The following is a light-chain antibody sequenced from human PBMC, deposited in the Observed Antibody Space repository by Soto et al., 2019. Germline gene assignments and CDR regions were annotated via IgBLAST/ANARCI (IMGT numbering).Light chain of an antibody. CDR2: SAS. CDR3: QQYSASPRT. J-gene: IGKJ1*01. Sequence: EVVLTQSPGTLSLSPGERATLSCRASRNVEGNYLAWYHQKPGQAPRLLIHSASTRAPGIPDRFSASGAGTDFTLTISRLEPEDSAVYYCQQYSASPRTFGPGTKVEIK. CDR1: RNVEGNY. V-gene: IGKV3-20*01.